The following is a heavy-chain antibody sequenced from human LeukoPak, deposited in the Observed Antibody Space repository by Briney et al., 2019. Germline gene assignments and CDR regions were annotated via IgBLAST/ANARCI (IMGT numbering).Heavy chain of an antibody. V-gene: IGHV1-18*01. Sequence: GASVNVSCTDSSYTFTSYGISWVRQAPGRGLDWMGWISAYNGNTNYAQKLQGRVTMTTDTSTSTAYIELRSLRSSDTAVYYCARGPAITIFGVFIMGIDYWGQGTLVTVSS. CDR2: ISAYNGNT. J-gene: IGHJ4*02. D-gene: IGHD3-3*01. CDR3: ARGPAITIFGVFIMGIDY. CDR1: SYTFTSYG.